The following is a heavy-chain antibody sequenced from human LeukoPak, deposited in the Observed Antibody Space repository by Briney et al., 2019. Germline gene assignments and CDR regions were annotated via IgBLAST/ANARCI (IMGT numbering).Heavy chain of an antibody. V-gene: IGHV1-69*05. Sequence: SVKVSCKASGGTFSSYAISWVRQAPGQGLEWMGGIIPIFGTANYAQRFQGRVTITTDESTSTAYMELSSLRSEDTAVYYCARSSVTMIVVSWFDPWGQGTLVTVSS. J-gene: IGHJ5*02. CDR3: ARSSVTMIVVSWFDP. CDR2: IIPIFGTA. D-gene: IGHD3-22*01. CDR1: GGTFSSYA.